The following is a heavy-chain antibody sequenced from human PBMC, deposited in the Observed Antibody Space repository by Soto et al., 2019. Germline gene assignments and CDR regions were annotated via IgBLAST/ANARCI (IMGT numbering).Heavy chain of an antibody. V-gene: IGHV3-48*01. CDR1: GFTFSSYS. D-gene: IGHD2-8*01. CDR2: ISSSSSTI. J-gene: IGHJ4*01. Sequence: EVQLVESGGGLVQPGGSLRLSCAASGFTFSSYSMNWVRQAPGKGLEWVSYISSSSSTIYYADSVKGRFTTSRDNAKNSLYLQMNSLRAEDTAVYYCARGYCTNGVCYSYYFDYWGHGTLVTVSS. CDR3: ARGYCTNGVCYSYYFDY.